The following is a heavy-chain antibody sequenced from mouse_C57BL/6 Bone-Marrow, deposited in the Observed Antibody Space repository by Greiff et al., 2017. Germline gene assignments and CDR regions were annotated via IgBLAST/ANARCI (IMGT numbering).Heavy chain of an antibody. V-gene: IGHV1-81*01. CDR1: GYTFTSYG. CDR2: IYPRSGNT. CDR3: ARGGGKTLFDY. Sequence: VQLVESGAELARPGASVKLSCKASGYTFTSYGISWVKQRTGQGLEWIGEIYPRSGNTYYNEKFKGKATLTAYKSSSTAYMELRSLTSEDSAVYFCARGGGKTLFDYWGQGTTLTVSS. D-gene: IGHD1-1*02. J-gene: IGHJ2*01.